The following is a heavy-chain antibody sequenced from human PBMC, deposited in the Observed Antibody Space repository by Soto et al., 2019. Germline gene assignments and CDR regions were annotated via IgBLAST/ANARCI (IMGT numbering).Heavy chain of an antibody. J-gene: IGHJ4*02. V-gene: IGHV1-2*04. CDR3: ARGDSIVGATGDFDY. Sequence: GASVKVSCKASGYTFTGYYMHWVRQAPGQGLEWMGWINPNSGGTNYAQKFQGWVTMTRDTSISTAYMELSRLRSDDTAVYYCARGDSIVGATGDFDYWGQGTLVTVSS. CDR1: GYTFTGYY. D-gene: IGHD1-26*01. CDR2: INPNSGGT.